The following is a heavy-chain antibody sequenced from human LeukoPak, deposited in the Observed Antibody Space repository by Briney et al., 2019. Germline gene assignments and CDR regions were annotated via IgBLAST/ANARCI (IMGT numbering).Heavy chain of an antibody. J-gene: IGHJ6*02. CDR1: GFTFSSYS. V-gene: IGHV3-21*01. Sequence: GGFLRLSCAASGFTFSSYSMNWVRQAPGKGLEWVSSISSSSSYIYYADSVKGRFTISRDNAKNSLYLQMNSLRAEDTAVYYCARDTRDQLRYFDWLLSDYYGMDVWGQGTTVTVSS. CDR3: ARDTRDQLRYFDWLLSDYYGMDV. D-gene: IGHD3-9*01. CDR2: ISSSSSYI.